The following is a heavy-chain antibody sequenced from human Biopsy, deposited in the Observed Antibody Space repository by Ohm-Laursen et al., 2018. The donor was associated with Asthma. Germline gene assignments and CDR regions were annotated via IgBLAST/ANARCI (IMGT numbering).Heavy chain of an antibody. Sequence: TLSLTCTVSGDSISSYHWIWIRQPPGKGREWIGYVFYGGATNYNPFLKRRVTISVDTSKNQFFLRLSTVTAADTAVYYCARGVVYGGNSYAEYFQHWGQGTLVTVSS. V-gene: IGHV4-59*01. CDR3: ARGVVYGGNSYAEYFQH. D-gene: IGHD4-23*01. J-gene: IGHJ1*01. CDR2: VFYGGAT. CDR1: GDSISSYH.